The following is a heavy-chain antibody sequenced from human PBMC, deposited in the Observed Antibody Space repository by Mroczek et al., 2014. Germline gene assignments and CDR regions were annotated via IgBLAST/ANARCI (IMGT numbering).Heavy chain of an antibody. CDR1: GGSFSGYY. CDR3: ARGLGDFWSGYYLDY. V-gene: IGHV4-34*01. D-gene: IGHD3-3*01. CDR2: INHSGST. J-gene: IGHJ4*02. Sequence: QVQLVESGAGLLKPSETLSLTCAVYGGSFSGYYWSWIRQPPGKGLEWIGEINHSGSTNYNPSLKSRVTISVDTSKNQFSLKLSSVTAADTAVYYCARGLGDFWSGYYLDYWGQGTLVTVSS.